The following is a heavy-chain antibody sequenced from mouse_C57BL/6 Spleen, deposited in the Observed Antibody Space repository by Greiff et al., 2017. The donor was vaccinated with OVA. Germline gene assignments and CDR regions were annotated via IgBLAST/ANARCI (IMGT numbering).Heavy chain of an antibody. Sequence: EVMLVESGGGLVKPGGSLKLSCAASGFTFSSYAMSWVRQTPEKRLEWVATISDGGSYTYYPDNVKGRFTISRDNAKNNLYLQMSHLKSEDTAMYYCARSHELAWFAYWGQGTLVTVSA. J-gene: IGHJ3*01. V-gene: IGHV5-4*03. CDR1: GFTFSSYA. CDR2: ISDGGSYT. CDR3: ARSHELAWFAY.